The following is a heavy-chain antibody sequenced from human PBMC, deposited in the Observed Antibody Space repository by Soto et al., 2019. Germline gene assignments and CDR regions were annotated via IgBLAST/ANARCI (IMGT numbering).Heavy chain of an antibody. V-gene: IGHV3-33*01. J-gene: IGHJ6*02. D-gene: IGHD2-21*01. Sequence: PGGSLRLPCAAPGFTFSSYGMHWVRQAPGKGLEGVAVIWYDGSNKYYADSVKGRFTISRDNSKNTLYLQRNSLRAEDTAVYYCARGRHIVVVRAGRNGMDVWGQGTTVTVSS. CDR1: GFTFSSYG. CDR3: ARGRHIVVVRAGRNGMDV. CDR2: IWYDGSNK.